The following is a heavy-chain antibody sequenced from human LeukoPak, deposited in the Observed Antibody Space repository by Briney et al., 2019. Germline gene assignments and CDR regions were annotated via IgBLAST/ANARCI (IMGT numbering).Heavy chain of an antibody. Sequence: PGGSLRLSCAASGTTFSSYATHWGRQAPGKGLEYVSAISSNGGSTSYANSVKGRFTISRDNSKSTLYLQMGSLRAEDMALYYCARLPPRGCGGDCYNWYFDLWGRGTLVTVSS. V-gene: IGHV3-64*01. CDR3: ARLPPRGCGGDCYNWYFDL. CDR2: ISSNGGST. CDR1: GTTFSSYA. J-gene: IGHJ2*01. D-gene: IGHD2-21*01.